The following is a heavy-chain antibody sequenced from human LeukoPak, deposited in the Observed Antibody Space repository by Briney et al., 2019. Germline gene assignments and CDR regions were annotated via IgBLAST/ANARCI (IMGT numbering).Heavy chain of an antibody. Sequence: SETLSLTCIVSGGSISSYYWSWIRQPPGKGLEWIGYINYSGSTKHNASLKSRVTISVDTSKNQFSLKLSSVTAADTAVYYCAIGMGDYFDYWGQGTLVTVSS. CDR1: GGSISSYY. J-gene: IGHJ4*02. CDR3: AIGMGDYFDY. CDR2: INYSGST. V-gene: IGHV4-59*01.